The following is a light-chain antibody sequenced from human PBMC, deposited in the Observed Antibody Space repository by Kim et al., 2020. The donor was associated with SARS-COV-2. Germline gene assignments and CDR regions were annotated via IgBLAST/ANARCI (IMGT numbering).Light chain of an antibody. Sequence: KDTISSTASSSNNGADNDVPWYQQLPGTAPKLLIYSNTKRPSGVPDRFSGSKSATSASLAITGLQADDEADYYCQSYDSTRSGWVFGGGTQLTVL. V-gene: IGLV1-40*01. CDR2: SNT. J-gene: IGLJ2*01. CDR3: QSYDSTRSGWV. CDR1: SSNNGADND.